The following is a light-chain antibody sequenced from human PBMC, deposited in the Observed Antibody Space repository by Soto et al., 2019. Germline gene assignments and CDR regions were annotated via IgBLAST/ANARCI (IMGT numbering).Light chain of an antibody. CDR3: EAWDDSRYGAV. J-gene: IGLJ2*01. V-gene: IGLV1-44*01. Sequence: QSVLTQPPSASGTPGQGVTISCSGSSSNIGTNTVNWYKQLPGTAPNLLIYSNDLRPSGVPDRFSGSKSGTSASLAISGLQSEDEADYYCEAWDDSRYGAVFGGGTKLTVL. CDR2: SND. CDR1: SSNIGTNT.